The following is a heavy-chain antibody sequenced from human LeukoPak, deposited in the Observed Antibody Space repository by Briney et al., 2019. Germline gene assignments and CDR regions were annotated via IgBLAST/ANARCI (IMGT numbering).Heavy chain of an antibody. Sequence: GGSLRLSCLTSGFTLSTNAMSWVRQAPGKGLGWISGISGSGASTYYADSVKGRFTISRDDSRNTLYLQMNSLRGDDTAVYYCAKDVGKWESLHFFDYWGQGTLVTVSS. J-gene: IGHJ4*02. CDR2: ISGSGAST. CDR3: AKDVGKWESLHFFDY. V-gene: IGHV3-23*01. D-gene: IGHD1-26*01. CDR1: GFTLSTNA.